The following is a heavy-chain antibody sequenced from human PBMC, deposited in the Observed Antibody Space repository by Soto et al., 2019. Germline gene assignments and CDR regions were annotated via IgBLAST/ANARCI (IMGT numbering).Heavy chain of an antibody. CDR3: ARAGSGDVWDGPVDFWSGYEGLPSDP. CDR2: INPSGGST. D-gene: IGHD3-3*01. Sequence: GASVKVSCKASGYTFTSYYMHWVRQAPGQGLEWMGIINPSGGSTSYAQKFQGRVPMTRDTSTSTVYMELSSLRSEDTAVYYCARAGSGDVWDGPVDFWSGYEGLPSDPWGQGTLVTVSS. V-gene: IGHV1-46*01. J-gene: IGHJ5*02. CDR1: GYTFTSYY.